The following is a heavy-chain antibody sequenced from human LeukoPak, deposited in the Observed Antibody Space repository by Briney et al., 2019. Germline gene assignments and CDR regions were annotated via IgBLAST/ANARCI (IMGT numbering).Heavy chain of an antibody. V-gene: IGHV4-30-4*01. Sequence: SQTLSLTCSVSGGSMNSGDDCWSWVRQPPGKGLEWIGEINHSGSTNYNPSLKSRVTISVDTSKNQFSLKLSSVTAADTAVYYCARVRRLLWSGYYNYWGQGTLVTVSS. CDR3: ARVRRLLWSGYYNY. CDR1: GGSMNSGDDC. D-gene: IGHD3-3*01. J-gene: IGHJ4*02. CDR2: INHSGST.